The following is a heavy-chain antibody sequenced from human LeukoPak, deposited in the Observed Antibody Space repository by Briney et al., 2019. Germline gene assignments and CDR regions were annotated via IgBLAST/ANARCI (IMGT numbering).Heavy chain of an antibody. CDR2: ISYDGSNK. V-gene: IGHV3-30-3*02. CDR1: GFTFSSYA. CDR3: AKLYDGRPMVCHFDY. Sequence: GGSLRLSCAASGFTFSSYAMHWVRQTPGKGLEWVAVISYDGSNKYYADSVKGRFTISRDNSKNTLYLQMNSLRAEDTAVYYCAKLYDGRPMVCHFDYWGQGTLVTVSS. D-gene: IGHD3-10*01. J-gene: IGHJ4*02.